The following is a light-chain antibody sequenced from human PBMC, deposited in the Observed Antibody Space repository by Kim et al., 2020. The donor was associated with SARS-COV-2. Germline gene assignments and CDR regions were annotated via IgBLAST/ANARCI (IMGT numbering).Light chain of an antibody. CDR2: QDS. J-gene: IGLJ2*01. Sequence: VSPGQTASITCSGDKLGEKYACWYQQKPGQSPVLVIYQDSKRPSGIPERFSGSNSGNTATLTISGTQAMDEADYYCQAWDSSTHVVFGGGTQLTVL. CDR3: QAWDSSTHVV. CDR1: KLGEKY. V-gene: IGLV3-1*01.